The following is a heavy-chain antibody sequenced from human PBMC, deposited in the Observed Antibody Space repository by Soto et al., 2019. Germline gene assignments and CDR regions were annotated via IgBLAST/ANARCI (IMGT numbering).Heavy chain of an antibody. CDR3: AVPGAGDFDY. CDR2: VYHSGST. V-gene: IGHV4-4*02. Sequence: SSETLSLTCAVSGASISTNNWWSWVRQPPGKGLEWIGEVYHSGSTNCNPSLKSRVTISIDKSKNQFSLRSTSMTAADTAVYYCAVPGAGDFDYWSQGTLVTVSS. CDR1: GASISTNNW. D-gene: IGHD6-13*01. J-gene: IGHJ4*02.